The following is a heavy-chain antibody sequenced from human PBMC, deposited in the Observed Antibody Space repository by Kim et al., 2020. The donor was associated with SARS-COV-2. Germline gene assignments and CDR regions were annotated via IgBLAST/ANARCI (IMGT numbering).Heavy chain of an antibody. CDR3: ARGVSSAWTLSAWFDP. CDR2: VDHSGTT. J-gene: IGHJ5*02. Sequence: SETLSLTCVVSGASISSSSCWSWVRQPPGKGLEWIGEVDHSGTTSYNVSLKSRVTISVDKSKNQFSLWLNSVSAADTAVYYCARGVSSAWTLSAWFDPGGQGTLVTVSP. V-gene: IGHV4-4*02. CDR1: GASISSSSC. D-gene: IGHD3-22*01.